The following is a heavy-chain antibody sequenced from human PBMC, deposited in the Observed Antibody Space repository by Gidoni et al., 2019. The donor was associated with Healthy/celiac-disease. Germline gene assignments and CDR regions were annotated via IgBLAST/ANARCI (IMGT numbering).Heavy chain of an antibody. D-gene: IGHD3-3*01. Sequence: QITLKVSGPTLVKPTQTLTLTCTFSGFSPSTSGVGVGWIRQPPGKALEWLALIYWNDDKRYSPSMKSRLTITKDTSKNQVVLTMTNMDPVDTATYYCAHSQGVVITQTFDYWGQGTLVTVSS. CDR2: IYWNDDK. V-gene: IGHV2-5*01. J-gene: IGHJ4*02. CDR3: AHSQGVVITQTFDY. CDR1: GFSPSTSGVG.